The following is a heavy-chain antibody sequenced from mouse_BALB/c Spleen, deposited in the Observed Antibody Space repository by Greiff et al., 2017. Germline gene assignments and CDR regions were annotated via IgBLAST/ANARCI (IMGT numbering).Heavy chain of an antibody. CDR1: GYTFTSYW. Sequence: QVQLQQPGAELVKPGASVKLSCKASGYTFTSYWMHWVKQRPGQGLEWIGEINPSNGRTNYNEKFKSKATLTVDKSSSTAYMQLSSLTSEDSAVYYCARRDYGNYEDDWGQGTTLTVSS. CDR2: INPSNGRT. V-gene: IGHV1S81*02. J-gene: IGHJ2*01. D-gene: IGHD2-1*01. CDR3: ARRDYGNYEDD.